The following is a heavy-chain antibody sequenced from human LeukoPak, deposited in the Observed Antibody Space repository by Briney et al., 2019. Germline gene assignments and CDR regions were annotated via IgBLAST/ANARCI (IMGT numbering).Heavy chain of an antibody. J-gene: IGHJ5*02. V-gene: IGHV4-39*07. CDR2: IYYSGST. CDR1: GGSISSSSYY. Sequence: SETLSLTCTVSGGSISSSSYYWGWIRQPPGKGLEWIGSIYYSGSTYYNPSLKSRVTISVDTSKNLFSLKLSSVTAADTAVYYCARGSVAATGHWFDPWGQGTLVTVSS. D-gene: IGHD2-15*01. CDR3: ARGSVAATGHWFDP.